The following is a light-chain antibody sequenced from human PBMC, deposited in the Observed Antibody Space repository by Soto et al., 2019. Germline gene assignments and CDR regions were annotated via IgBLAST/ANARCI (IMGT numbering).Light chain of an antibody. CDR3: QQYNTLSYT. V-gene: IGKV1-5*03. CDR2: KAS. J-gene: IGKJ2*01. Sequence: DIQMTQSPSTLSASVGDRVTITCRASQTIRSLLAWYQQKPGKAPKLLIYKASSLESGVPSRVSGSGSGTEFTLTISSLQPDDFATYYCQQYNTLSYTFGQGTTLEIK. CDR1: QTIRSL.